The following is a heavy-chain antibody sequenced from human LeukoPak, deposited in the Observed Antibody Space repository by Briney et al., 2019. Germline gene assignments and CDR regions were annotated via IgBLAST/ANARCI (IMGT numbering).Heavy chain of an antibody. CDR2: IDPRGGST. V-gene: IGHV1-46*01. Sequence: ASVKVSCKASGYTFASYYMHWVRQAPGQGLEWMGVIDPRGGSTDYAQKFQGRVTMTRDTSTSTVYTELSSLRSEDTAVYYCARVGYGLGSYGQFDYWGQGTLVTVSS. J-gene: IGHJ4*02. CDR1: GYTFASYY. CDR3: ARVGYGLGSYGQFDY. D-gene: IGHD3-10*01.